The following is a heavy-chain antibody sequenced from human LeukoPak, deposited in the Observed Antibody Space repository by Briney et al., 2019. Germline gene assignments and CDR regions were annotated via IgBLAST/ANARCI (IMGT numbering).Heavy chain of an antibody. J-gene: IGHJ4*02. CDR1: GLIFSDAW. D-gene: IGHD6-13*01. Sequence: RTGGSLRLSCAASGLIFSDAWMGWVRQAPGKGLEWVGRIANKINSERKDYAAPVRGRFSISRDDSENTLYLQMNGLQTEDTGVYYCTTEGQQMESSGFDLWGRGTPVTVSS. CDR3: TTEGQQMESSGFDL. V-gene: IGHV3-15*04. CDR2: IANKINSERK.